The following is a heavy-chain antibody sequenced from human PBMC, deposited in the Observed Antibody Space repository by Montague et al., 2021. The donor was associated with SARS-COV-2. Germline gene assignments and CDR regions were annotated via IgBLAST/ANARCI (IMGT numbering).Heavy chain of an antibody. J-gene: IGHJ4*02. D-gene: IGHD3-22*01. CDR3: AGRYDSSGYYVF. CDR2: IYYTGST. V-gene: IGHV4-59*08. CDR1: GGSISSYY. Sequence: SDTLSLTCTVSGGSISSYYWSWIRQPLGKGLEWIGDIYYTGSTNXNPSLRSRVTISVDTSKKQFSLKLNSVTAADTAVYYCAGRYDSSGYYVFWGQGTLVTVSS.